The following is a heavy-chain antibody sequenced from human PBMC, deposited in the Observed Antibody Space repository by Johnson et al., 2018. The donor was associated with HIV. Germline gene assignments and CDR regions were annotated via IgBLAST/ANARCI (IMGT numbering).Heavy chain of an antibody. CDR2: IYSGGST. CDR3: ARASLARGGKIRAFDI. Sequence: EVQLVESGGGLIQPGGSLRLSCAVSGFTVSTKYMTWVRQAPGKGLEWVSVIYSGGSTYYADSVKGRFTISRDNSKNTLYLQMNSLRAEDTAVFYCARASLARGGKIRAFDIWGQGTMVTVSS. D-gene: IGHD4-23*01. CDR1: GFTVSTKY. V-gene: IGHV3-53*01. J-gene: IGHJ3*02.